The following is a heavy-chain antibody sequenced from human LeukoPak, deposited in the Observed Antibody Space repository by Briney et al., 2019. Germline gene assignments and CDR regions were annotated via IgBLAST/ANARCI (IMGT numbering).Heavy chain of an antibody. D-gene: IGHD5-18*01. J-gene: IGHJ4*02. CDR3: ARPIRGYSYGGFDY. Sequence: SQTLSLTCTVSGGSISSSPYYWSWIRQPAGKGLERIGRIYATGSTNYNPSLKSRVTISVDTSKNQFSLKLTSVTAADTAVYYCARPIRGYSYGGFDYWGQGTLVTVSS. V-gene: IGHV4-61*02. CDR1: GGSISSSPYY. CDR2: IYATGST.